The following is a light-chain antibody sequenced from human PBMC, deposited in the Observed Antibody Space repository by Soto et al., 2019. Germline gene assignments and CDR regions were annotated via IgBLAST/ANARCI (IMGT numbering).Light chain of an antibody. CDR1: QSIDSSY. J-gene: IGKJ2*01. CDR3: QQYDNSVYT. Sequence: VLTQSPGTLSLSPGERATLSCRASQSIDSSYLAWYQQKPGQAPRLLIYGTSSRATGIPDRFSGSGSGPDFTLTINRLEPEDFAVYYCQQYDNSVYTFGQGTKLEIK. CDR2: GTS. V-gene: IGKV3-20*01.